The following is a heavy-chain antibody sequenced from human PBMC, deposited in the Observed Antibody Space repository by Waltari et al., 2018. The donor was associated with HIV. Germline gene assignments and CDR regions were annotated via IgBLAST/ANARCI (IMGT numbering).Heavy chain of an antibody. CDR3: ARHSASFSPGDY. D-gene: IGHD1-26*01. CDR2: IYPSTSGT. J-gene: IGHJ4*01. V-gene: IGHV5-51*01. Sequence: LLQSGPEIKKTGDSLKISCEGSGFTFNNHWIAWVRQRPGSGLEWMGFIYPSTSGTRYSPGFQGQVSMSVDTSIDFAFLQWNRLSVSDTATYYCARHSASFSPGDYWGQGTLVTVFS. CDR1: GFTFNNHW.